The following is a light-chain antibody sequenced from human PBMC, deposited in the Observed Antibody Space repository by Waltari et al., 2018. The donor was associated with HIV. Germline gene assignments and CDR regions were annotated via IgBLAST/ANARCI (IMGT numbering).Light chain of an antibody. Sequence: QSALTQPASVSGSPGQSITISCTGTSSNVGSDDLVSWYQQHPGEAPKLIIYEGTKRPSGVSNRFSGSKSCNTASLTISGLQAEDEADYYCCSCPRSGIRYVFGTGTKVTVL. J-gene: IGLJ1*01. V-gene: IGLV2-23*01. CDR2: EGT. CDR3: CSCPRSGIRYV. CDR1: SSNVGSDDL.